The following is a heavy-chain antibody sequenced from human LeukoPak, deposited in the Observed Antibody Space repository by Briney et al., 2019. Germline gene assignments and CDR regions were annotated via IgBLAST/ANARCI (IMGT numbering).Heavy chain of an antibody. CDR2: ISGSGGST. V-gene: IGHV3-23*01. D-gene: IGHD3-22*01. J-gene: IGHJ4*02. CDR3: AKTPLQYYYDSSGYSIVTDY. Sequence: PGGSLRLSCAASGFTFSRYAMSWVRQPPGKGLEWVSAISGSGGSTYYADSVKGRFTISRDNSKNTLYLQMNSLRAEDTAVYYCAKTPLQYYYDSSGYSIVTDYWGQGTLVTVSS. CDR1: GFTFSRYA.